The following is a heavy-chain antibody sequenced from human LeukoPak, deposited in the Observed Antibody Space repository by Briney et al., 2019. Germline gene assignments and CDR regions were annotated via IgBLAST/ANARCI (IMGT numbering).Heavy chain of an antibody. CDR2: IYTSGST. D-gene: IGHD3-3*01. V-gene: IGHV4-4*07. Sequence: SETLSLTCIVSGGSISSYYWSWIRQPAGKGLEWIGRIYTSGSTNYNPSLKSRVTMSVDTSKNQFSLKLTSVTAADTAVYYCARVGSGHYEYYFDYWGQGTLVTVSS. J-gene: IGHJ4*02. CDR3: ARVGSGHYEYYFDY. CDR1: GGSISSYY.